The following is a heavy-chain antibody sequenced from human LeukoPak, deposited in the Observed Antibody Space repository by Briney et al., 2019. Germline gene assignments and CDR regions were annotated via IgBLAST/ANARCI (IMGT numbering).Heavy chain of an antibody. V-gene: IGHV3-23*01. CDR1: GFTFSGYA. Sequence: GASLRLSCAASGFTFSGYAMSWVRQAPGKGLEWVSGISGSGGSTYYAVSVQGRFTISRDKSKNTLYLQMNSLRAEDTAVYYCAKGHYYDSGGYSIDYWGQGTLVTVSS. CDR3: AKGHYYDSGGYSIDY. CDR2: ISGSGGST. J-gene: IGHJ4*01. D-gene: IGHD3-22*01.